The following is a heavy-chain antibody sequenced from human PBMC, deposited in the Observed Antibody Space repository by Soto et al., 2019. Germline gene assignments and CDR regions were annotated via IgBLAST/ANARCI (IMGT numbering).Heavy chain of an antibody. J-gene: IGHJ5*02. Sequence: SEPLSLTCTVSGASIKSYYWTWIRQPPGKELEWIGYIHYTGRTKCNPSLKSRVTMSVDTSKNQFSLRLNSVTAADTAIYYCARDLAIGGFFDPWGQGTLVTVSS. CDR3: ARDLAIGGFFDP. V-gene: IGHV4-59*01. D-gene: IGHD3-10*01. CDR1: GASIKSYY. CDR2: IHYTGRT.